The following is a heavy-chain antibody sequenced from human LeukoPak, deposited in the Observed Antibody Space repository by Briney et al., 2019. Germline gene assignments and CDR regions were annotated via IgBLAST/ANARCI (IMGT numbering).Heavy chain of an antibody. J-gene: IGHJ4*02. D-gene: IGHD3-22*01. Sequence: ASVKVSCKASGYTFTSYAMHWVRQAPGQRLEWLGWINAGNGNTKYSQKLQGRVTMTTDTSTSTAYMELRSLRSDDTAVYYCARDPSYYYDSSGYIDYWGQGTLVTVSS. CDR1: GYTFTSYA. V-gene: IGHV1-3*01. CDR2: INAGNGNT. CDR3: ARDPSYYYDSSGYIDY.